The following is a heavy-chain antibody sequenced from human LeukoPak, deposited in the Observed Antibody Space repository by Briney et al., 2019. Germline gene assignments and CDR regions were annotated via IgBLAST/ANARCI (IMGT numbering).Heavy chain of an antibody. Sequence: GGSLRLSCAASGFTFTSYSMNWVRQAPGEGLEWVSSISSSSSYIYYADSVKGRFTISRDNAKNSLYLQMNSLRAEDTAVYYCARGWQWLRYGMDVWGQGTTVTVSS. V-gene: IGHV3-21*01. CDR1: GFTFTSYS. CDR2: ISSSSSYI. CDR3: ARGWQWLRYGMDV. J-gene: IGHJ6*02. D-gene: IGHD6-19*01.